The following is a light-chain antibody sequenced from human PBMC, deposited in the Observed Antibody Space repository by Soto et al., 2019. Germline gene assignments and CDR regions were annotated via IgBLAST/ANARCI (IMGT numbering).Light chain of an antibody. CDR3: QQRSNWLFT. CDR1: QSVSSY. Sequence: EIVLTQSPATLYLSPGERGTLSCRASQSVSSYLAWYQRKPGQAPRLLIYDASSRATGIPARFSGSGSGTDFTLTISSLEPEDFAVYYCQQRSNWLFTFGPGTKVDIK. CDR2: DAS. J-gene: IGKJ3*01. V-gene: IGKV3-11*01.